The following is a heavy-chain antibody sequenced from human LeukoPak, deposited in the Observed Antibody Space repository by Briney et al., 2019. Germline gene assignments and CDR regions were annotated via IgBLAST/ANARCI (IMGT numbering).Heavy chain of an antibody. V-gene: IGHV3-23*01. J-gene: IGHJ4*02. CDR1: GFIFSNYA. D-gene: IGHD3-22*01. CDR2: ITGSGGST. CDR3: AKRPADSSGYFDY. Sequence: PGGSLRLSCAASGFIFSNYAVSWVRQAPGKGLEWVSGITGSGGSTSYADSVKVRFTIYRDNSKNTLYLLMNSLRAEDTAVYYCAKRPADSSGYFDYWAREPWSPSPQ.